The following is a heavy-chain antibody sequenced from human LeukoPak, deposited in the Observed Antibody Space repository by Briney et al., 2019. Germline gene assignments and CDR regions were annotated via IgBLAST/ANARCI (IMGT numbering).Heavy chain of an antibody. D-gene: IGHD3-9*01. J-gene: IGHJ4*02. CDR2: ISAYNGNT. V-gene: IGHV1-18*01. CDR1: GYTFTDYN. Sequence: ASVKVSCKTSGYTFTDYNMHWVRQAPGQGLEWMGWISAYNGNTNYAQKLQGRVTMTTDTSTSTAYMELRSLRSDDTAVYYCARGLRYFDWFDYWGQGTLVTVSS. CDR3: ARGLRYFDWFDY.